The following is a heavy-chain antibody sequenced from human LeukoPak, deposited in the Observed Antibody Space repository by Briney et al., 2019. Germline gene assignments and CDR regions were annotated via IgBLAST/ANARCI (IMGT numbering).Heavy chain of an antibody. CDR1: GGTFSSYG. CDR2: INPVFGVA. V-gene: IGHV1-69*04. J-gene: IGHJ6*03. Sequence: SVKVSCKASGGTFSSYGISWVRQAPGQGLEWMGRINPVFGVANYAQKFQGRLTITADKSTCTAYMELNSLRSEDTAIYYCARDNSFSGSRYYYYMDVWGKGTTVTVSS. D-gene: IGHD1-26*01. CDR3: ARDNSFSGSRYYYYMDV.